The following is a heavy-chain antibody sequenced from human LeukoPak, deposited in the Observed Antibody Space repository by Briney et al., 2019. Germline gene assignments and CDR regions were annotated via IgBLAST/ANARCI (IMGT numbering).Heavy chain of an antibody. CDR2: IWSDGSNI. V-gene: IGHV3-33*03. Sequence: GGSLRLSCAASGFDISNYGMHWVRQAPGKGLGWVAVIWSDGSNIQYADSVKGRFTISRDNSKNTLYLQTNSLRADDTAVYYCANRNWGLPFDYWGQGTLVTVSS. CDR3: ANRNWGLPFDY. D-gene: IGHD7-27*01. J-gene: IGHJ4*02. CDR1: GFDISNYG.